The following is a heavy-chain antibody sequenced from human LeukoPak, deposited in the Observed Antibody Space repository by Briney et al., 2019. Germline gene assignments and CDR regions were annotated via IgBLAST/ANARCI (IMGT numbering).Heavy chain of an antibody. CDR3: ARVGGVLVVIGPFDY. J-gene: IGHJ4*02. V-gene: IGHV4-38-2*02. CDR2: DYHSGST. D-gene: IGHD3-22*01. CDR1: GSSISSGYY. Sequence: SETLSLTCTVSGSSISSGYYWGWIRQPPGKGLEWIGADYHSGSTSYNPSLKSRFTISVDTSKNQFSLKLTSVTAADTAVYYCARVGGVLVVIGPFDYWGQGTLVTVSS.